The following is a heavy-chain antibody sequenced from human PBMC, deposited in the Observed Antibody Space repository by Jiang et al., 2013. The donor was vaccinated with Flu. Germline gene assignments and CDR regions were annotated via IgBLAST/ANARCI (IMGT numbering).Heavy chain of an antibody. V-gene: IGHV3-13*01. CDR1: GFTFSSYD. J-gene: IGHJ6*02. CDR3: ARDGVVDYYGSGSYGMDV. D-gene: IGHD3-10*01. CDR2: IGSAGGT. Sequence: QLLESGGGSVQPGGSLRLSCAASGFTFSSYDMHWVRQVTGKGLEWVAAIGSAGGTYYPDSVKGRFTISRENAKKSLYLQINSLRAEDTAVYYCARDGVVDYYGSGSYGMDVWGQGTTVTVSS.